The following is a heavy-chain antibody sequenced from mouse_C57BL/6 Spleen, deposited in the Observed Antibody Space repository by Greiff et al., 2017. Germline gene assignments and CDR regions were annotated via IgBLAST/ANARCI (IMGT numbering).Heavy chain of an antibody. CDR2: IRNKATGYTT. CDR1: GFTFTDYY. Sequence: EVMLVESGGGLVQPGGSLSLSCAASGFTFTDYYMSWVRQPPGKALEWLGFIRNKATGYTTEYSVSVKGRFTISSDNSQSILYLQMNALRSEDSATYYCARYTPEDYYAMDYWGQGTSVTVSS. V-gene: IGHV7-3*01. J-gene: IGHJ4*01. CDR3: ARYTPEDYYAMDY.